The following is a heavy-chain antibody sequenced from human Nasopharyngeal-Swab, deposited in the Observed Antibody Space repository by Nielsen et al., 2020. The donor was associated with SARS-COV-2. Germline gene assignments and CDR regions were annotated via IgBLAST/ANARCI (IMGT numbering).Heavy chain of an antibody. D-gene: IGHD3-10*01. V-gene: IGHV3-30*03. CDR3: ARTETYYYGSGSYYPIDY. Sequence: GESLKISCAASGFTFSSYGMHWVRQAPDKGLEWVAVISYDGSNKYYADSVKGRFTISRDNSKNTLYLQMNSLRAEDTAVYYCARTETYYYGSGSYYPIDYWGQGTLVTVSS. J-gene: IGHJ4*02. CDR1: GFTFSSYG. CDR2: ISYDGSNK.